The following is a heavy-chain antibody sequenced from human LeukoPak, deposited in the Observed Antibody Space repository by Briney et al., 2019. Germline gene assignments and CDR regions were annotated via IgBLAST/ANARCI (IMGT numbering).Heavy chain of an antibody. V-gene: IGHV3-53*01. CDR1: GFTVSSNY. J-gene: IGHJ4*02. Sequence: HPGGSLRLSCAASGFTVSSNYMSWVRQAPGKGLEWVSVIYSGGSTYYADSVKGRFTISRDNSKNTLYLQMNSLRAEDTAVYYCARGGGYYDSNNYYQGYFEYWGQGTLVTVSS. CDR3: ARGGGYYDSNNYYQGYFEY. D-gene: IGHD3-22*01. CDR2: IYSGGST.